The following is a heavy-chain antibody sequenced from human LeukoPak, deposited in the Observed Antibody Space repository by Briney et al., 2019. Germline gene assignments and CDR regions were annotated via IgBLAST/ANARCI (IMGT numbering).Heavy chain of an antibody. CDR3: ARAIAVAEFDY. J-gene: IGHJ4*02. D-gene: IGHD6-19*01. CDR1: GGSISSGSYY. Sequence: PSQTLSLTCTVSGGSISSGSYYWSWIRQPAGKGLEWIGRIYTSGSTNYNPSLKSRVTVSYTSKNQFSLKLSSVTAADTAVYYCARAIAVAEFDYWGQGTLVTVSS. V-gene: IGHV4-61*02. CDR2: IYTSGST.